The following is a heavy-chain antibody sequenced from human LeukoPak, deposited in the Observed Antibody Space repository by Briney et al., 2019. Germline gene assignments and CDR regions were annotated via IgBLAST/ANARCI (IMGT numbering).Heavy chain of an antibody. D-gene: IGHD1-1*01. J-gene: IGHJ6*02. Sequence: GASVKVSCKASGYTFTSYAMHWVRQAPGQRLEWMGWINAGNGNTKYSQKFQGRVTITRDTSASTAYMELSSLRSEDTAVYYCARDPQLDYYYYGMDVWGQGTTVTVSS. CDR1: GYTFTSYA. V-gene: IGHV1-3*01. CDR2: INAGNGNT. CDR3: ARDPQLDYYYYGMDV.